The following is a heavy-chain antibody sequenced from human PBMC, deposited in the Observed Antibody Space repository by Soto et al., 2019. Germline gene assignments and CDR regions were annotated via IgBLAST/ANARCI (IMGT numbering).Heavy chain of an antibody. D-gene: IGHD2-15*01. Sequence: EVQLLESGGGLVQPGGSLTLSCAASGFTFSTYAMTWVRQAPGKGLEWVSTISGSDGSTYYADSVKGRFTISRDNSKNAVYLQMNSLRAEDTAVYYCAKEVEGGWYYFDYWGQGTLVTVSS. CDR2: ISGSDGST. CDR3: AKEVEGGWYYFDY. J-gene: IGHJ4*02. V-gene: IGHV3-23*01. CDR1: GFTFSTYA.